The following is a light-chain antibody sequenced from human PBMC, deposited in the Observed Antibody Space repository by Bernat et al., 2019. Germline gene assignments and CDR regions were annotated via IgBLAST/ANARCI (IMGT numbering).Light chain of an antibody. J-gene: IGLJ1*01. Sequence: YVLTQPPSVSGAPGETASVSCEGDNIGYKSVHWYQQKPGQAPVLLIYSDSARPSGIPERFSGSNSGNTATLTINRVESGDEADYYCQVSDGATAHFVFGTGT. V-gene: IGLV3-21*04. CDR1: NIGYKS. CDR2: SDS. CDR3: QVSDGATAHFV.